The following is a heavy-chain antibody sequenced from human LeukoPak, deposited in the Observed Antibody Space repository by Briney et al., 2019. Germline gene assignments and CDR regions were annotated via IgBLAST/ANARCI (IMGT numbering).Heavy chain of an antibody. D-gene: IGHD3-10*01. CDR1: GFTFSSYE. Sequence: GGSLRLSCAASGFTFSSYEMNWVRQAPGKGLEWVSYISSSGSTIYYADSVKGRFTISRDNAKNSLYLQMNSLRAEDTALYYCAKDKGPYYYGSGSYFGYWGQGTLVTVSS. J-gene: IGHJ4*02. CDR3: AKDKGPYYYGSGSYFGY. CDR2: ISSSGSTI. V-gene: IGHV3-48*03.